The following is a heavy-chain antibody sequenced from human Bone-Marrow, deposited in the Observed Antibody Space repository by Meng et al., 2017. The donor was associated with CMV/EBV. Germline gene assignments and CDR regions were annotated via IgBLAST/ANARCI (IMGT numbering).Heavy chain of an antibody. V-gene: IGHV3-74*01. D-gene: IGHD3-9*01. CDR2: INSDGSST. Sequence: GGSLRLSCAASGFTFSSYWMHWVRQAPGKGLVWVSRINSDGSSTSYADSVKGRFTISRDNAKNTLYLQMNSLRAEDTAVYYCARVSTGIYYYYYGMDVWGQRTTVTVSS. CDR3: ARVSTGIYYYYYGMDV. CDR1: GFTFSSYW. J-gene: IGHJ6*02.